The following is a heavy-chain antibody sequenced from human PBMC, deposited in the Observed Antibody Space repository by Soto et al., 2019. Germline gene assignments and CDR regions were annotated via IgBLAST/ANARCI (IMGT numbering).Heavy chain of an antibody. CDR1: GFTFSSYS. CDR2: ISSSSSYI. D-gene: IGHD4-17*01. V-gene: IGHV3-21*01. CDR3: ARVFDYGDYNWPHYFDY. Sequence: ESGGGLVKPGGSLRLSCAASGFTFSSYSMNWVRQAPGKGLEWVSSISSSSSYIYYADSVKGRFTISRDNAKNSLYLQMNSLRAEDTAVYYCARVFDYGDYNWPHYFDYWGQGTLVTVSS. J-gene: IGHJ4*02.